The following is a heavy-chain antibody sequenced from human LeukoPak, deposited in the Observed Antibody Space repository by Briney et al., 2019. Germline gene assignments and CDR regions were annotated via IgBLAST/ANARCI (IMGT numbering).Heavy chain of an antibody. CDR2: IRSKIYGGAP. V-gene: IGHV3-49*03. CDR3: AKDLSQRDDYGDSLFDY. D-gene: IGHD4-17*01. Sequence: GRSLRLSCSASGFTFADFTMSWFRQSPGQGLEWVGFIRSKIYGGAPEHAASVAARFTISRDDSNSIAYPQMNSLRAEDTAVYYCAKDLSQRDDYGDSLFDYWGQGTLVTVSS. CDR1: GFTFADFT. J-gene: IGHJ4*02.